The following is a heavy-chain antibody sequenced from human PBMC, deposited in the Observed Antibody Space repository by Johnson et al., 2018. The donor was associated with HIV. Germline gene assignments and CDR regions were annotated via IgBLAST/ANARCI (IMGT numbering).Heavy chain of an antibody. D-gene: IGHD1-26*01. Sequence: MLLVESGGGLVKPGGSLRLSCAASGLTFSNAWMSWVRQAPGKGLAWVGRIKRKTDGGTTDYAAPVKDRVTVSRDDSKNTLYLQMNSLRAEDTAVYYCAKALLMGWEQTDAFDIWGQGTMVTVSS. CDR3: AKALLMGWEQTDAFDI. CDR2: IKRKTDGGTT. V-gene: IGHV3-15*01. CDR1: GLTFSNAW. J-gene: IGHJ3*02.